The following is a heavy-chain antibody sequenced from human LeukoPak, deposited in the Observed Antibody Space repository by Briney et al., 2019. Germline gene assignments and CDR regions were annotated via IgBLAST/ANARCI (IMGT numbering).Heavy chain of an antibody. Sequence: PAGSLRLSCAASGFTFSSFDMRWVRQPTGQGLEWVSTIGTASDTYYPGSVEGRFTLSRDNAKTSLYLQMNSLTAGDTAVYYCARGPPRGEYYYMDVWGKGTLVTVSS. J-gene: IGHJ6*03. V-gene: IGHV3-13*01. CDR1: GFTFSSFD. D-gene: IGHD3-3*01. CDR3: ARGPPRGEYYYMDV. CDR2: IGTASDT.